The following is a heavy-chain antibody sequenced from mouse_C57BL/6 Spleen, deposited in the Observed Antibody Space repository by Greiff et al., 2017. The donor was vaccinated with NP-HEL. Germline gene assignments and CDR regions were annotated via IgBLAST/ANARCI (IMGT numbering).Heavy chain of an antibody. J-gene: IGHJ4*01. D-gene: IGHD2-5*01. CDR2: ISSGSSTI. V-gene: IGHV5-17*01. Sequence: EVMLVESGGGLVKPGGSLKLSCAASGFTFSDYGMHRVRQAPEKGLEWVAYISSGSSTIYYADTVKGRFTISRDNAKNTLFRQMTSLRSEDTAMYYCARRDSNYVTDYWGQGTSVTVSS. CDR1: GFTFSDYG. CDR3: ARRDSNYVTDY.